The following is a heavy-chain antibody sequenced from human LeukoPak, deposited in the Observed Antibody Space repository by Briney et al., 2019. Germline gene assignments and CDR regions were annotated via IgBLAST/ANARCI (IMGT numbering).Heavy chain of an antibody. CDR1: GFTFSSYA. J-gene: IGHJ4*02. D-gene: IGHD6-13*01. CDR3: VKGRYSNSWYSSDY. CDR2: ISSSGGRT. Sequence: GSLRLSCSASGFTFSSYAMHWVRQAPGKGLEYVSAISSSGGRTYYADSVRGRFTISRDNSKNALYLQMSSLRAEDTAVYYCVKGRYSNSWYSSDYWGQGTLVTVSS. V-gene: IGHV3-64D*09.